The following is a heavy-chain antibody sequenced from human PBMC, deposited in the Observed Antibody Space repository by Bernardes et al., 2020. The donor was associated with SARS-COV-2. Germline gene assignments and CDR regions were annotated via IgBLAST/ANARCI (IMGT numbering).Heavy chain of an antibody. CDR1: GFIVSNKY. Sequence: GGSQRLSCAASGFIVSNKYMTWVRQAPGKGLEWVSVIYSDGTTFYTDSVKGRFTISRDNSKNTLYLQMNSLRVEDAAVYYCARGEAVTILGVPIRGRWYFDLWGRGTQVSVSS. J-gene: IGHJ2*01. CDR2: IYSDGTT. CDR3: ARGEAVTILGVPIRGRWYFDL. D-gene: IGHD3-3*01. V-gene: IGHV3-66*02.